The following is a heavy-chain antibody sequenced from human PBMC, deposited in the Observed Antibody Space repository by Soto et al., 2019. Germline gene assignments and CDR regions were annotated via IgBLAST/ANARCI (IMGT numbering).Heavy chain of an antibody. Sequence: QVQLQESGPGLVKPSQTLSLTCTVSGGSISSGGYYWSWIRQHPGKGLEWIGYIYYSGSTYYNPSLKSRVTISVDTSKNQFSLKLGSVTAADTAVYYCARGHYYDSSGYYPPSAFDIWGQGTMVTVSS. V-gene: IGHV4-31*03. CDR3: ARGHYYDSSGYYPPSAFDI. CDR1: GGSISSGGYY. CDR2: IYYSGST. D-gene: IGHD3-22*01. J-gene: IGHJ3*02.